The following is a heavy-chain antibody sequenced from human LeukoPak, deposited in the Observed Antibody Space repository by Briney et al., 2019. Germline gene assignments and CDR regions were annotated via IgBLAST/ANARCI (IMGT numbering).Heavy chain of an antibody. J-gene: IGHJ6*04. Sequence: SETLSLTCAVYGGSFSGYYWSWIRHPPGKGLEWIGEINHSGSTNYNPSLKSRVTISVDTSKNQFSLKLSSVTAADTAVYYCARRGKYCSGGSCYYGMDVWGKGTTVTVSS. D-gene: IGHD2-15*01. V-gene: IGHV4-34*01. CDR3: ARRGKYCSGGSCYYGMDV. CDR1: GGSFSGYY. CDR2: INHSGST.